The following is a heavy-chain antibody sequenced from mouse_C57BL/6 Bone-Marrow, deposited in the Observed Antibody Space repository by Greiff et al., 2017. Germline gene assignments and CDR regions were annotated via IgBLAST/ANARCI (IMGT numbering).Heavy chain of an antibody. CDR1: GYSFTDYN. D-gene: IGHD2-4*01. J-gene: IGHJ4*01. CDR3: SRGYEYDYAMDY. Sequence: VQLQQSGPELVKPGASVKISCKASGYSFTDYNMNWVKQSNGKSLEWIGVINPNYGTTSYNQKFKVKATLTVYQSSSTAYMQLNSLTSEDSAFYYCSRGYEYDYAMDYWGQGTSVTVSS. V-gene: IGHV1-39*01. CDR2: INPNYGTT.